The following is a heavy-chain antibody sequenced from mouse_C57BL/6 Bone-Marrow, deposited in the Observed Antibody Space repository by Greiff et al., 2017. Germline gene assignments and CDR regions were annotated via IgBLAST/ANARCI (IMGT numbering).Heavy chain of an antibody. V-gene: IGHV3-8*01. CDR3: ARYGEGFDY. CDR1: GYSITSDY. J-gene: IGHJ2*01. D-gene: IGHD2-13*01. Sequence: EVQLQQSGPGLAKPSQTLSLTCSVTGYSITSDYWNWIRKCPGNKLEYMGYISYSGSTYYNPSLKSRISITRDTSKNQYYLQLNSVTTEDTATYYCARYGEGFDYWGQGTTLTVSA. CDR2: ISYSGST.